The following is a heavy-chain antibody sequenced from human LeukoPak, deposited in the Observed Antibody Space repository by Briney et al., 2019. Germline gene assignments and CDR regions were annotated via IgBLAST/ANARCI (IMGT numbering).Heavy chain of an antibody. CDR3: ARVSGSYSSCDY. D-gene: IGHD1-26*01. CDR2: INPNSGGT. Sequence: ASVKGSCKASGYTFTGYYMHWVRQAPGQGLEWMGWINPNSGGTNYAQKFQGRVTMTRDTSISTAYMELSRLRSDDTAVYYCARVSGSYSSCDYWGQGTLVTVSS. V-gene: IGHV1-2*02. CDR1: GYTFTGYY. J-gene: IGHJ4*02.